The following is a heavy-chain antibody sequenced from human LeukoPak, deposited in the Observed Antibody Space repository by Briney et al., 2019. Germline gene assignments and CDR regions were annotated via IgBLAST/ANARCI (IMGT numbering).Heavy chain of an antibody. D-gene: IGHD2-2*01. Sequence: SETLSPTCAVYGGSFSGYYWSWIRQPPGKGLEWIGEINHSGSTNYNPSLKSRVTISVDTSKNQFSLKLSSVTAADTAVYYCAGGGGSSTSYPFDYWGQGTLVTVSS. CDR3: AGGGGSSTSYPFDY. CDR1: GGSFSGYY. J-gene: IGHJ4*02. V-gene: IGHV4-34*01. CDR2: INHSGST.